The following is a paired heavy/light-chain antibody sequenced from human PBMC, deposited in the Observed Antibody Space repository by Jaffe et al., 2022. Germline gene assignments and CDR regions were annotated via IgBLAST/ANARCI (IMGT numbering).Light chain of an antibody. J-gene: IGKJ3*01. V-gene: IGKV1-NL1*01. CDR2: AAS. CDR3: QQYYSTPFT. Sequence: DIQMTQSPSSLSASVGDRVTITCRASQGISNSLAWYQQKPGKAPKLLLYAASRLESGVPSRFSGSGSGTDYTLTISSLQPEDFATYYCQQYYSTPFTFGPGTKVDIK. CDR1: QGISNS.
Heavy chain of an antibody. V-gene: IGHV1-18*01. J-gene: IGHJ5*02. CDR2: ISAYNGNT. CDR3: ARDHYSEQLGHWFDP. CDR1: GYTFTSYG. D-gene: IGHD6-6*01. Sequence: QVQLVQSGAEVKKPGASVKVSCKASGYTFTSYGISWVRQAPGQGLEWMGWISAYNGNTNYAQKLQGRVTMTTDTSTSTAYMELRSLRSDDTAVYYCARDHYSEQLGHWFDPWGQGTLVTVSS.